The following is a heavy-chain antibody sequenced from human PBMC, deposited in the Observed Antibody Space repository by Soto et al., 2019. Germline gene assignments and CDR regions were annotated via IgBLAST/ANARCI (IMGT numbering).Heavy chain of an antibody. CDR3: AGVRQWLVEGAAGAFDI. CDR2: ISSSSSYI. J-gene: IGHJ3*02. CDR1: GFTFSSYS. V-gene: IGHV3-21*01. Sequence: VGSLRLSCAASGFTFSSYSMNWVRQAPGKGLEWVSSISSSSSYIYYADSVKGRFTISRDNAKNSLYLQMNSLRAEDTAVYYCAGVRQWLVEGAAGAFDIWGQGTMVTVSS. D-gene: IGHD6-19*01.